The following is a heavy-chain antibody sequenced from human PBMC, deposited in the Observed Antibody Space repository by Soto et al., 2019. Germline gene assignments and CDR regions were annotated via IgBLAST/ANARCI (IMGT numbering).Heavy chain of an antibody. CDR3: ARDPYPSTTVTIMDY. CDR2: ISHKSSAI. J-gene: IGHJ4*02. D-gene: IGHD4-17*01. CDR1: GFTFSNYA. Sequence: GGSLRLSCAASGFTFSNYAMNWVRQAPGKGLEWVSYISHKSSAIYHADSVKGRFTISRDNAKNSLYLQMNSLRDEDTAVYYCARDPYPSTTVTIMDYWGQGTLVTVSS. V-gene: IGHV3-48*02.